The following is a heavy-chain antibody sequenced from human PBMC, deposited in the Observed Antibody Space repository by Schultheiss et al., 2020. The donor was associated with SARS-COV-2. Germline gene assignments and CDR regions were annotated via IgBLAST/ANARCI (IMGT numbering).Heavy chain of an antibody. Sequence: SETLSLTCAVYGGSFSGYYWSWIRQPPGKGLEWIGSIYHSGSTNYNPSLKSRVTISVDTSKNQFSLKLNSVTAADTAVYYCVRDQGDADNYCPYDCWGQGTLVTVSS. CDR3: VRDQGDADNYCPYDC. CDR2: IYHSGST. J-gene: IGHJ4*02. CDR1: GGSFSGYY. D-gene: IGHD5-24*01. V-gene: IGHV4-34*01.